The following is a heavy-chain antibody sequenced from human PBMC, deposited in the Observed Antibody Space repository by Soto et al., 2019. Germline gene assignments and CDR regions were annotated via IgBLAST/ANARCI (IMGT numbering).Heavy chain of an antibody. CDR2: ISAYNGNT. D-gene: IGHD1-26*01. J-gene: IGHJ6*02. CDR3: ARGPPYSGSYYYYYGMDV. V-gene: IGHV1-18*01. CDR1: GYTFTSYG. Sequence: ASVKVSCKASGYTFTSYGISWVRQAPGQGLEWMGWISAYNGNTNYAQKLQGRATMTTDTSTSTAYMELRSLRSDDTAVYYCARGPPYSGSYYYYYGMDVWGQGTTVTVSS.